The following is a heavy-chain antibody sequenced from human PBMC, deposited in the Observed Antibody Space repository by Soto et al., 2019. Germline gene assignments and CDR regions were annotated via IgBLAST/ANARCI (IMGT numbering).Heavy chain of an antibody. J-gene: IGHJ6*02. Sequence: QVQLQQWGAGLLIPSETLSLTCAVYGASFTAYSWNWIRQPPGMGPEWIGEITHSGSTNYNPSLKGRVTMSGDTSKKHFSLKLSSVTAADTAVYYCARGTASGWSYYYGMDVWGQGTRVTGSS. CDR3: ARGTASGWSYYYGMDV. CDR1: GASFTAYS. D-gene: IGHD6-19*01. CDR2: ITHSGST. V-gene: IGHV4-34*01.